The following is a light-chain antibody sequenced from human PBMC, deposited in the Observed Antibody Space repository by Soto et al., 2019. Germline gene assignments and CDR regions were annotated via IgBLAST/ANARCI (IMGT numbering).Light chain of an antibody. CDR1: QSVSSY. CDR3: QQYGRSPGLFT. CDR2: GAS. Sequence: DIVLTQSPATLSLSPGERASLSCWASQSVSSYLAWYQQKPGQAPKLLIHGASIRATGIPDRFSGSGSGTDFSLTISRLEPEDFAVYYCQQYGRSPGLFTFGPGTTVD. J-gene: IGKJ3*01. V-gene: IGKV3-20*01.